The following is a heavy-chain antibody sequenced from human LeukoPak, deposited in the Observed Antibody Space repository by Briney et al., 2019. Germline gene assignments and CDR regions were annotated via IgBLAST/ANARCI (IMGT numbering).Heavy chain of an antibody. D-gene: IGHD3-22*01. CDR1: GFTFSSYG. J-gene: IGHJ4*02. Sequence: GGSLRLSCAASGFTFSSYGMHWVRQAPGKGLEWVAVISYDGSNKYYADSVKGRFTISRGNSKNTLYLQMNSLRAEDTAVYYCAKDSAHPQMYYYGSSGYYPTGSWGQGTLVTVSS. CDR2: ISYDGSNK. CDR3: AKDSAHPQMYYYGSSGYYPTGS. V-gene: IGHV3-30*18.